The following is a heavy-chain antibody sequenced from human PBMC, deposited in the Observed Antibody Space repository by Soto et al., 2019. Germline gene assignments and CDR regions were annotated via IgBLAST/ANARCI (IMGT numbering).Heavy chain of an antibody. Sequence: GSLRLSCAASGFTFSSYSMNWVRQAPGKGLEWVSSISSSSSYIYYADSVKGRFTISRDNAKNSLYLQMNSLRAEDTAVYYCAGTYDILTGYYPLDYWGQGTLVTVSS. CDR1: GFTFSSYS. D-gene: IGHD3-9*01. CDR3: AGTYDILTGYYPLDY. CDR2: ISSSSSYI. J-gene: IGHJ4*02. V-gene: IGHV3-21*01.